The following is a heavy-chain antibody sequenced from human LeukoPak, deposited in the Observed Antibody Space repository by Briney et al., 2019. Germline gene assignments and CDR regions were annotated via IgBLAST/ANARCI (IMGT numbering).Heavy chain of an antibody. V-gene: IGHV3-21*01. Sequence: GGSLRLSCATSGFTFSIYAMTWVRQAPGKGLEWVSFISSSSNYIYYADSVKGRFTISGDNAKNSLYLQLNSLRAGDTAVYYCAREAPEQVRIAYFDSWGQGALVTVSS. D-gene: IGHD3-10*01. J-gene: IGHJ4*02. CDR2: ISSSSNYI. CDR1: GFTFSIYA. CDR3: AREAPEQVRIAYFDS.